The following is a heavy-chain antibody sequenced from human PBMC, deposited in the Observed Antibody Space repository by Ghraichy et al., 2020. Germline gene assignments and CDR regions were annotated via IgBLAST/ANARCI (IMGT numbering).Heavy chain of an antibody. CDR2: ISASRATP. V-gene: IGHV3-23*01. CDR3: AKGSTTAKAYYGRDA. CDR1: GFTFTSHA. D-gene: IGHD2/OR15-2a*01. J-gene: IGHJ6*02. Sequence: LSLTCVASGFTFTSHAITWVRQAPGTGLGWVSSISASRATPYYGPSADGRFTISKDNSKNTVYLQLNSLSAEDTAIYFWAKGSTTAKAYYGRDAWGQGTTGTVS.